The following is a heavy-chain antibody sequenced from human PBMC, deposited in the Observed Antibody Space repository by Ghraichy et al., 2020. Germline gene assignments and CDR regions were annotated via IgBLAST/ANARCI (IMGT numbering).Heavy chain of an antibody. J-gene: IGHJ4*02. CDR3: AGDLRHQAHSYFDY. CDR1: GFTFSDHY. V-gene: IGHV3-72*01. CDR2: TRNKADSYTT. Sequence: GVSLRLSCAASGFTFSDHYMDWVRQAPGKGLEWVGRTRNKADSYTTEYAASVKGRFTISRDDSKNSLYLQMNSLKTEDTAVYFCAGDLRHQAHSYFDYWGQGTLVTVSS.